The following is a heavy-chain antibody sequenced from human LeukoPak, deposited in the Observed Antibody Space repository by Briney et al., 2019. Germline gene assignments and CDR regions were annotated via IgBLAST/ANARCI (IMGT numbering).Heavy chain of an antibody. D-gene: IGHD6-13*01. CDR2: ISWNSGSI. J-gene: IGHJ4*02. V-gene: IGHV3-9*01. CDR3: AKEFASSWPFFDY. Sequence: PGRSLRLSCAASGFTFDDYAMHWVRHAPGKGLEWVSGISWNSGSIGYADSVKGRFTISRDNAKNSLYLQMNSLRAEDTALYYCAKEFASSWPFFDYWGQGTLVTVSS. CDR1: GFTFDDYA.